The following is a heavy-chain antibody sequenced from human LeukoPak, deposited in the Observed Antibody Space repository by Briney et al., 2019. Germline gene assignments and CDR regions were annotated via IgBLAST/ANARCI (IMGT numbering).Heavy chain of an antibody. Sequence: QPGGSLRLSCAASGFTFSSYSMNWVRQAPGKGLEWVSYISIGTSSIYYADSVKGRFTISRDNAKNSLYLQMNSLRAEDTAVYYCATDQRGYNWNYLDYWGQGTLVTVSS. CDR3: ATDQRGYNWNYLDY. J-gene: IGHJ4*02. V-gene: IGHV3-48*01. CDR2: ISIGTSSI. D-gene: IGHD1-20*01. CDR1: GFTFSSYS.